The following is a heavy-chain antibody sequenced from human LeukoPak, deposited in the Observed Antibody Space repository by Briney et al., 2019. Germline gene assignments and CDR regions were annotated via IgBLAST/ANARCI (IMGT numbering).Heavy chain of an antibody. CDR1: GGTFSSYA. D-gene: IGHD3-10*01. V-gene: IGHV1-69*04. CDR3: ARLGGVPDAFDI. Sequence: SVKVSCKASGGTFSSYAISWVRQAPGQGLEWMGRIIPILGIANYAQKFQGRVTITADKSTSTAYMELSSLRSEDTAVYYCARLGGVPDAFDIWGQGTMVTVSS. J-gene: IGHJ3*02. CDR2: IIPILGIA.